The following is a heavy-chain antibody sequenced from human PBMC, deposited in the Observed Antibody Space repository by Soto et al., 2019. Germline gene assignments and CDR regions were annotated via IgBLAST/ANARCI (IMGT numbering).Heavy chain of an antibody. CDR3: AVLRYSDPRGDY. J-gene: IGHJ4*02. Sequence: SVKVSCKASGFTFTSSAVQWVRQARGQRLEWIGWIVVGSGNTNYAQKFQERVTITRDMSTSTAYMELSSLRSEDTAVYYCAVLRYSDPRGDYWGQGTLVTVSS. CDR1: GFTFTSSA. CDR2: IVVGSGNT. V-gene: IGHV1-58*01. D-gene: IGHD1-26*01.